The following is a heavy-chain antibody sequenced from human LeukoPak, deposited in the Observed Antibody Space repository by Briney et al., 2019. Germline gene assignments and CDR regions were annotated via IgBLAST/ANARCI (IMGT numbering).Heavy chain of an antibody. CDR1: GYTFTSYD. V-gene: IGHV1-8*03. J-gene: IGHJ5*02. CDR2: MNPNSGNT. CDR3: ARHRVAGTDWFDP. D-gene: IGHD6-19*01. Sequence: ASVKVSCKASGYTFTSYDINWVRQATGQGLEWMGWMNPNSGNTDYAQKFQGRVTITRNTSISTAYMELSSLRSEDTAVYYCARHRVAGTDWFDPWGQGTLVTVSS.